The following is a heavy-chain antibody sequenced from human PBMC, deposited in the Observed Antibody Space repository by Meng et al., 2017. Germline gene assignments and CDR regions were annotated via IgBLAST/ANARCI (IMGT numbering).Heavy chain of an antibody. Sequence: SVKVSCKALGGIFSNYVIGWVGQAPGQGLEWMGGINAVFGTTNYAQKFQDRVTITSDESTSTVYMELTRLTSEDTAVYFCARKAGNCISTTGYSLDYWGQGTLVTVSS. CDR3: ARKAGNCISTTGYSLDY. CDR1: GGIFSNYV. D-gene: IGHD2-2*01. J-gene: IGHJ4*02. V-gene: IGHV1-69*13. CDR2: INAVFGTT.